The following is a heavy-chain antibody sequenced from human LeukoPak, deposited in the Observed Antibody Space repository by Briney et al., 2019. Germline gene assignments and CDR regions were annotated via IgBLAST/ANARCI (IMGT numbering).Heavy chain of an antibody. Sequence: GGSLRLSCAASGFTFSSYAMHWVRQAPGKGLEWVAVISYDGSNKYYADSVKGRFTISRDNSKNTLYLQMNSLRAEDTAVYYCARAPYYDILTGPNEYYFDYWGQGTLVTVSS. CDR3: ARAPYYDILTGPNEYYFDY. V-gene: IGHV3-30*04. CDR2: ISYDGSNK. J-gene: IGHJ4*02. CDR1: GFTFSSYA. D-gene: IGHD3-9*01.